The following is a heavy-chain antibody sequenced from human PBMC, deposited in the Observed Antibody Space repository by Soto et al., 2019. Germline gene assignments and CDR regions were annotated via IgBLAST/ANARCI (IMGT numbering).Heavy chain of an antibody. Sequence: QVQLVQSGAEVKKPGASVKVSCKASGYTFTSYAMHWVRQAPGQRLEWMGWINAGNGNTKYSQKFQGRVTITRDTSASTAYMELSSLRSEDTAVYYCARGRQGSSGYWIDYWGQGTLVTVSS. CDR3: ARGRQGSSGYWIDY. J-gene: IGHJ4*02. V-gene: IGHV1-3*01. CDR1: GYTFTSYA. D-gene: IGHD3-22*01. CDR2: INAGNGNT.